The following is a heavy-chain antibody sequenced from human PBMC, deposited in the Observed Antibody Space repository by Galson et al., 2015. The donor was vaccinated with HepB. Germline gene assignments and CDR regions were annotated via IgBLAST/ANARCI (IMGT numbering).Heavy chain of an antibody. D-gene: IGHD3/OR15-3a*01. CDR1: GGSFSGYY. CDR2: INHSGST. Sequence: SETLSLTCAVYGGSFSGYYWSWIRQPPGKGLEWIGEINHSGSTNYNPSLKSRVTISVDTSKNQFSLKLSSVTAADTAVYYCARGRGALDPDAFDIWGQGTMVTVSS. J-gene: IGHJ3*02. CDR3: ARGRGALDPDAFDI. V-gene: IGHV4-34*01.